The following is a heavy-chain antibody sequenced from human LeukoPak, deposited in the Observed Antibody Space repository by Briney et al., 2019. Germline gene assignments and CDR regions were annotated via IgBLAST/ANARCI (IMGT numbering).Heavy chain of an antibody. J-gene: IGHJ4*02. CDR3: ARDSVAATAMFPDY. Sequence: ASVKVSCKASGYTFTSYDINWVRQATGQGLEWMGWMNPNSGNTGYAQKFQGRVTMTRDTSTGTVYMELSSLRSEDTAVYYCARDSVAATAMFPDYWGQGTLVTVSS. CDR2: MNPNSGNT. V-gene: IGHV1-8*01. CDR1: GYTFTSYD. D-gene: IGHD2-2*01.